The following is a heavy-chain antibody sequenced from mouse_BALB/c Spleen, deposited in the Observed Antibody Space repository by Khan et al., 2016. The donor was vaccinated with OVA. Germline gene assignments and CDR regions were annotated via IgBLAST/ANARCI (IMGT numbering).Heavy chain of an antibody. J-gene: IGHJ3*01. CDR1: GYGFTNYW. CDR2: IYPGSGKT. CDR3: ARDGVNYGWFTY. V-gene: IGHV1-63*01. D-gene: IGHD1-1*01. Sequence: QVQLKQSGAEVVRPGTSVRISCKASGYGFTNYWLGWIKQRPGHGLEWIGDIYPGSGKTYNNEKFKGKATLTTDHSSSTAYMQLTSLTSEDSSVYLCARDGVNYGWFTYWGQGTLVTVSA.